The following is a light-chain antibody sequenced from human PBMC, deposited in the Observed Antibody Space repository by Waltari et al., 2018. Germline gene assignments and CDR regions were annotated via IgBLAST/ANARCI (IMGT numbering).Light chain of an antibody. CDR1: QSVTRA. J-gene: IGKJ1*01. V-gene: IGKV3-20*01. CDR3: QHYLRLPVT. Sequence: ELVLTQSRGTLSFSPGESATLPCRTSQSVTRALAWYQQKPGQAPRLLIYGASNRATGNPDRFSGSGSGTDFSLTISSLEPEDFAVYYCQHYLRLPVTFGQGTKVEVK. CDR2: GAS.